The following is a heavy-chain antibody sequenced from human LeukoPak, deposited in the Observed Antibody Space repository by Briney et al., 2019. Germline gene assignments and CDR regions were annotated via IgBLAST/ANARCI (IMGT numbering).Heavy chain of an antibody. CDR2: ISGSDGTT. J-gene: IGHJ4*02. CDR3: AKDLTYYDFWSAPDD. V-gene: IGHV3-23*01. CDR1: GFTFSDFG. D-gene: IGHD3-3*01. Sequence: GGSLRLSCAASGFTFSDFGMNWVRQAPGKGLEWVSAISGSDGTTYYADSVKGRFTISRDNSKNTLYLQMNSLRAEDTAVYYCAKDLTYYDFWSAPDDWGQGTLVTVSS.